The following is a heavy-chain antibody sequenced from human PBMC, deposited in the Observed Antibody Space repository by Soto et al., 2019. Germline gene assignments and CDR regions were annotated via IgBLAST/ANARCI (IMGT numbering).Heavy chain of an antibody. CDR3: AREMIGSGSYDY. Sequence: GGSLRLSCAASGFTVSSYSMNWVRQAPGKGLEWVSSISGNSNYMYYAGSVKGRFTISRDNAKNSLYLQMNSLRAEDTAVYYCAREMIGSGSYDYWGQGILVTVSS. CDR2: ISGNSNYM. D-gene: IGHD3-10*01. V-gene: IGHV3-21*01. CDR1: GFTVSSYS. J-gene: IGHJ4*02.